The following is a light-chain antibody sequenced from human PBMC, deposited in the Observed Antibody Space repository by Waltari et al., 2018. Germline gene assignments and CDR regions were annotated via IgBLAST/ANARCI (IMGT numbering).Light chain of an antibody. J-gene: IGKJ1*01. V-gene: IGKV2-30*02. CDR2: KVS. CDR1: QSLVLSDGNIY. Sequence: VVVTQSTLSLPVTLGQPASISCRSSQSLVLSDGNIYFNWFQQKPVQSPRRLIYKVSNRDSGVPDRFSGSGSGTEFTLKISRVEADDVGVYYCMQESYWPPTFGQGTKVEIK. CDR3: MQESYWPPT.